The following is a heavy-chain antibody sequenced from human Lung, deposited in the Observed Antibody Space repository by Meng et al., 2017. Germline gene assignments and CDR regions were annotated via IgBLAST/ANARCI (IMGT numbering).Heavy chain of an antibody. CDR3: ARGPTTMAHDFDY. D-gene: IGHD4-11*01. Sequence: QGQLQQLGAGLLKPSDTLSLTCVVSGGSFSDYYWSWIRQPPGKGLEWIGEINHSGSTNYNPSPESRATISVDTSQNNLSLKLSSVTAADSAVYYCARGPTTMAHDFDYWGQGTLVTVSS. J-gene: IGHJ4*02. V-gene: IGHV4-34*01. CDR2: INHSGST. CDR1: GGSFSDYY.